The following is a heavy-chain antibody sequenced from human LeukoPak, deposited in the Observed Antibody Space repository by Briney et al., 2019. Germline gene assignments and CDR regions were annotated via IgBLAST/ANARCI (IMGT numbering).Heavy chain of an antibody. Sequence: SETLSLTCTVSGGSISSNNNYWGWIRQPPGKVLEWIGSIYYSGSTYYNPSLKSRVTISVDTSKNQFSLRLSPVTAADTAVYYCARRCSGGSCYPGSFDYWGQGTLVTVSS. V-gene: IGHV4-39*01. CDR1: GGSISSNNNY. CDR3: ARRCSGGSCYPGSFDY. D-gene: IGHD2-15*01. J-gene: IGHJ4*02. CDR2: IYYSGST.